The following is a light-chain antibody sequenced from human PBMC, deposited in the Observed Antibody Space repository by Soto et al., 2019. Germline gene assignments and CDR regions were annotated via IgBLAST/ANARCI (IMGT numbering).Light chain of an antibody. J-gene: IGKJ1*01. Sequence: IQMSQSPSTLSASVGDRVTITCRASQSISSWLAWYQQKPGKAPKLLIFDASSLEGGVPSRFSGSGSGTEFTLTISSLQPDDFATYYCQQSYSTPRTFGQGTKVDI. V-gene: IGKV1-5*01. CDR2: DAS. CDR3: QQSYSTPRT. CDR1: QSISSW.